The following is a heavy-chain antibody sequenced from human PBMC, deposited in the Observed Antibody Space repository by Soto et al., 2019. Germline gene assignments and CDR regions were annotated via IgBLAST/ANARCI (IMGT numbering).Heavy chain of an antibody. CDR2: IWYDGSNK. Sequence: QVQLVESGGGVVQPGRSLRLSCAASGFTFSSYGMHWVRQAPGKGLEWVAVIWYDGSNKYYADSVKGRFTISRDNSKNTLYLQRNSLRAEDTAVYYCARGGQKQLVPDYYYGMDVWGQGTTVTVSS. V-gene: IGHV3-33*01. CDR3: ARGGQKQLVPDYYYGMDV. CDR1: GFTFSSYG. J-gene: IGHJ6*02. D-gene: IGHD6-6*01.